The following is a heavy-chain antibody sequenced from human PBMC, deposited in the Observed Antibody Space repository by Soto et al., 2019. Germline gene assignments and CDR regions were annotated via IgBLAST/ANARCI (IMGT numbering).Heavy chain of an antibody. V-gene: IGHV1-24*01. D-gene: IGHD1-26*01. CDR3: ATTRLWAYYFDY. CDR1: GYTLTELS. J-gene: IGHJ4*02. Sequence: ASVKVSCKVSGYTLTELSMHWVRQAPGKGLEWMGGFDPEDGETIYAQKFQGRVTMTEDTSTDTAYMELSSLRSEDTAVYYCATTRLWAYYFDYWARGPWSPSPQ. CDR2: FDPEDGET.